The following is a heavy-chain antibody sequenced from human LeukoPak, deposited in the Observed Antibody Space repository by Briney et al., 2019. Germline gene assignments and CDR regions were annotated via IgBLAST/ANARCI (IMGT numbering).Heavy chain of an antibody. CDR3: ARDSCINGVCWLDY. Sequence: GASVKVSCKASGYTFTSYGISWVRQAPGQGLEWMGWISAYNGNTNYAQKLQGRVTMTTDTSTSTAYMELRSLRSDDTAAYYCARDSCINGVCWLDYWGQGTLVTVSS. V-gene: IGHV1-18*01. D-gene: IGHD2-8*01. J-gene: IGHJ4*02. CDR2: ISAYNGNT. CDR1: GYTFTSYG.